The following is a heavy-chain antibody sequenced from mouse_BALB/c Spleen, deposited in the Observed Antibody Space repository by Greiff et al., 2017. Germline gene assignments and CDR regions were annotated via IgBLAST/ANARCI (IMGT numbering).Heavy chain of an antibody. CDR1: GFTFSSYA. J-gene: IGHJ4*01. D-gene: IGHD4-1*02. Sequence: EVKLMESGGGLVKPGGSLKLSCAASGFTFSSYAMSWVRQTPEKRLEWVASISSGGSTYYPDSVKGRFTISRDNAKNTLYLQMSSLKSEDTAMYYCARDSTGYYAMDYWGQGTSVTVSS. CDR2: ISSGGST. V-gene: IGHV5-6-5*01. CDR3: ARDSTGYYAMDY.